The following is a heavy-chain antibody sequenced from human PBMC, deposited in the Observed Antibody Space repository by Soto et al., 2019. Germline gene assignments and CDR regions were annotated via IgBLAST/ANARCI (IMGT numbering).Heavy chain of an antibody. V-gene: IGHV1-18*01. Sequence: ASVKVSCKASGYTFTTYDISWVRQAPGQGLEWMGRISTYNGDTNYPQSLQGRLTMTTDTSTTTAYMELRSLTFDDTAVYYCAKDRPRLTQQFNGVSWGQ. CDR3: AKDRPRLTQQFNGVS. CDR1: GYTFTTYD. D-gene: IGHD2-8*01. CDR2: ISTYNGDT. J-gene: IGHJ5*01.